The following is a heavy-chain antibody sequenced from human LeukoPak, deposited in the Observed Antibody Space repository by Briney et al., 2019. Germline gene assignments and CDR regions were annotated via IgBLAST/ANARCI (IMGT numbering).Heavy chain of an antibody. CDR1: GGSVSGYY. CDR3: ARVMDHGYSDY. V-gene: IGHV4-59*02. CDR2: IFYSGST. J-gene: IGHJ4*02. D-gene: IGHD3-22*01. Sequence: ETLSLTCTVSGGSVSGYYWSWIRQPPGKGLEFIGYIFYSGSTKYNPSLKSRVTISVDTSQNQFSLKLSSVTAADTAVYYCARVMDHGYSDYWGQGTLVTVSS.